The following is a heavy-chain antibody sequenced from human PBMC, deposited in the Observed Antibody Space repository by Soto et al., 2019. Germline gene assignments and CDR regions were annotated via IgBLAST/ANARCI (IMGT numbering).Heavy chain of an antibody. CDR1: GDSITSGDYY. J-gene: IGHJ4*02. Sequence: VQLQESGPGLVKPSQTLSLTCTVSGDSITSGDYYWSWIRQPPGKGLEWIGYIYYSGNTNYNPSLKSRVLTALDTPKNQISRKLTSVTAADTAVYYCASFVGLLWGGVSPAESWGSYYFDNWGQGTLVTVSS. CDR3: ASFVGLLWGGVSPAESWGSYYFDN. CDR2: IYYSGNT. V-gene: IGHV4-30-4*01. D-gene: IGHD2-8*01.